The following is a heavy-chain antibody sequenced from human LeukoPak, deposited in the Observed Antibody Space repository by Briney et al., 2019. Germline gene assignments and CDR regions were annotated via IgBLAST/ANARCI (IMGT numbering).Heavy chain of an antibody. CDR3: AKDGYEYSSSSLYYYMDV. CDR2: ISWDGGST. J-gene: IGHJ6*03. CDR1: GFTFDDYA. D-gene: IGHD6-6*01. Sequence: GGSLRLSCAASGFTFDDYAMHWVRQAPGKGLEWVSLISWDGGSTYYADSVKGRFTISRDNSKNSLYLQMNSLRAEDTALYYCAKDGYEYSSSSLYYYMDVWGKGTTVTVSS. V-gene: IGHV3-43D*03.